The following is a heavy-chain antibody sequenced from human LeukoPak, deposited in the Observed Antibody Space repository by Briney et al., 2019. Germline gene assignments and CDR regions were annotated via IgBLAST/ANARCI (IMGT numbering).Heavy chain of an antibody. J-gene: IGHJ4*02. CDR2: IWFDGSNK. CDR3: ARDLGSDYFDY. CDR1: GFIFSSYG. D-gene: IGHD7-27*01. Sequence: GRSLRVSCAASGFIFSSYGIHWVRQAPGRGLEWVAVIWFDGSNKYYTDSVKGRFTISRDNSKNTVYLQMNSLRADDTAVYYCARDLGSDYFDYWGQGTLVTVSS. V-gene: IGHV3-33*01.